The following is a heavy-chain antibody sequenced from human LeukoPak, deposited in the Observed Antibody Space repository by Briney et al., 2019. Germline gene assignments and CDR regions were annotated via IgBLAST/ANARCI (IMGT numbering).Heavy chain of an antibody. Sequence: PSETLSLTCTVSGGSISSSSYYWGWIRQPPGKGLEWIGSIYYSGSTYYNPSLKSRVTISVDTSKNQFSLKLSSVTAADTAVYYCARLSPPTMVRGVIENWFDPWGQGTLVTVSS. CDR1: GGSISSSSYY. CDR2: IYYSGST. V-gene: IGHV4-39*01. CDR3: ARLSPPTMVRGVIENWFDP. J-gene: IGHJ5*02. D-gene: IGHD3-10*01.